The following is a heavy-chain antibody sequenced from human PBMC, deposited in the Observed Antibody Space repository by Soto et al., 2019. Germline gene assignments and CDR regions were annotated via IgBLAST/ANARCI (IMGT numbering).Heavy chain of an antibody. CDR2: ISAYNGNT. CDR1: GYTFTSYG. V-gene: IGHV1-18*01. CDR3: ARSNLVRGVIASPYYYYYYGMDV. Sequence: GASVKVSCKASGYTFTSYGIRWVRQAPGQGLEWMGWISAYNGNTNYAQKLQGRVTMTTDTSTSTAYMELRSLRSDDTAVYYCARSNLVRGVIASPYYYYYYGMDVWGQGTTVTVSS. D-gene: IGHD3-10*01. J-gene: IGHJ6*02.